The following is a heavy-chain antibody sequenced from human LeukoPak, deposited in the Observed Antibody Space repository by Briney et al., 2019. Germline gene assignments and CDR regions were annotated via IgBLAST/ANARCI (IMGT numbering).Heavy chain of an antibody. CDR2: IYPGDSDT. V-gene: IGHV5-51*01. CDR1: GYSFSNYW. Sequence: GESLKISGKGSGYSFSNYWIGWLRQMPGKGLEWMGIIYPGDSDTRYSPSFKGQVTLSADKSLRTAYLQWRSLKASDTAMYYCARRGDNRDWFDPWGQGTLVTVSS. CDR3: ARRGDNRDWFDP. J-gene: IGHJ5*02. D-gene: IGHD3-16*01.